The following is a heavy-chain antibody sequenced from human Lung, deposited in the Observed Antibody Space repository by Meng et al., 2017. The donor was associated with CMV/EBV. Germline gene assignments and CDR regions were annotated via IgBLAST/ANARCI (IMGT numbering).Heavy chain of an antibody. J-gene: IGHJ4*02. CDR1: GGSISISTW. CDR3: ARDPYATGWAG. D-gene: IGHD6-19*01. CDR2: IYHSGGT. Sequence: KLQESGPGLAQPSRPQSRPCAGSGGSISISTWWSWVRQPPGQGREWIGDIYHSGGTNYNPSLRDRVTISLDKSKNQFSLTLRSVTAADTAVYYCARDPYATGWAGWGQGTLVTVSS. V-gene: IGHV4-4*02.